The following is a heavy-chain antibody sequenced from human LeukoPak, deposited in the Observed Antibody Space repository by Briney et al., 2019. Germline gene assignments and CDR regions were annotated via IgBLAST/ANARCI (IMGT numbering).Heavy chain of an antibody. CDR1: GGSVSSTNW. Sequence: PSETLSLTCGVSGGSVSSTNWCTWIRQPPGKGLEWIGEVHLDGRTNFDPSLKSRLTMSVDLSENHVSLKLTSVTAADTAVYYCAREGGFYRPLDYSGQGTLVTVSS. CDR3: AREGGFYRPLDY. D-gene: IGHD6-25*01. V-gene: IGHV4-4*02. CDR2: VHLDGRT. J-gene: IGHJ4*02.